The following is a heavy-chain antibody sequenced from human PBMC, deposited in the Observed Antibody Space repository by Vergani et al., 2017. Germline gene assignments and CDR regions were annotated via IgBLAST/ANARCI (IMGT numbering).Heavy chain of an antibody. CDR3: ARGHGVVVPAATLSPFDP. CDR1: GGSFSGYY. V-gene: IGHV4-34*01. Sequence: QVQLQQWGAGLLKPSETLSLTCAVYGGSFSGYYWSWIRQPPGKGLEWIGEINHSGSTNYNPSLKSRVTISVDTSKNQFSLKLSSVTAAETAVYYCARGHGVVVPAATLSPFDPWGQGTLVTVSS. CDR2: INHSGST. J-gene: IGHJ5*02. D-gene: IGHD2-2*01.